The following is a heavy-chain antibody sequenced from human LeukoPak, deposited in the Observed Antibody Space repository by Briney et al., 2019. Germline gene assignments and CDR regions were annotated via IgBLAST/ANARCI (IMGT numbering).Heavy chain of an antibody. CDR2: ISAYNGNT. V-gene: IGHV1-18*04. J-gene: IGHJ4*02. CDR1: GYTFTSYG. Sequence: GASVKVSCKASGYTFTSYGISWVRQAPGQGLEWMGWISAYNGNTNYAQKLQGRVTMTTDTSTSTAYMELRSLRSDDTAVYCCARAPLLWFGELLSVGTHGDYWGQGTLVTVSS. D-gene: IGHD3-10*01. CDR3: ARAPLLWFGELLSVGTHGDY.